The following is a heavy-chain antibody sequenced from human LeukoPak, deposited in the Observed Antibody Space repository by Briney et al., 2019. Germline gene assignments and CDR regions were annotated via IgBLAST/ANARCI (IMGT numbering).Heavy chain of an antibody. J-gene: IGHJ5*02. CDR1: GGSISSYY. D-gene: IGHD3-22*01. CDR3: ARGGYYDSSGYNWFDP. Sequence: SETLSLICTVSGGSISSYYWSWIRQPPGKGLEWIGYIYYSGSTNYNPSLKSRVTISVDTSKNQFSLKLSSVTAADTAVYYCARGGYYDSSGYNWFDPWGQGTLVTVSS. CDR2: IYYSGST. V-gene: IGHV4-59*01.